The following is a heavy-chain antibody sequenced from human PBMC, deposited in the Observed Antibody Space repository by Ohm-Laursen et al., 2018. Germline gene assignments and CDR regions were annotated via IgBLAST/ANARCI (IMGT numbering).Heavy chain of an antibody. Sequence: SDTLSLTCTISGGAISSYYWSWIRQPAGKGLEWIGRINISGTNYSPSLKSRVTMSVDTSKNQFSLNLSSVTAADTAVYYCAGRGYWGQGTLVTVSS. CDR3: AGRGY. CDR2: INISGT. V-gene: IGHV4-4*07. J-gene: IGHJ4*02. D-gene: IGHD1-26*01. CDR1: GGAISSYY.